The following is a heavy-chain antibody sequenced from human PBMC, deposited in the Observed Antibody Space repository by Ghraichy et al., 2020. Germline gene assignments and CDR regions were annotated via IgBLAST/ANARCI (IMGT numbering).Heavy chain of an antibody. CDR3: ARAGGTYSYYGMDV. CDR1: GFTFSDHY. J-gene: IGHJ6*02. Sequence: GGSLRLSCAASGFTFSDHYMDWVRQAPGKGLEWVGRTRNKANSYTTEYAASVKGRFTISRDDSKNSLYLQMNSLKTEDTAVYYCARAGGTYSYYGMDVWGQGTTVTVSS. D-gene: IGHD3-16*01. CDR2: TRNKANSYTT. V-gene: IGHV3-72*01.